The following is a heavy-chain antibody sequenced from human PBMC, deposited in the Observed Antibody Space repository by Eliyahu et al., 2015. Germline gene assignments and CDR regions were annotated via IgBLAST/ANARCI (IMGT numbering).Heavy chain of an antibody. J-gene: IGHJ3*02. CDR3: ARVSVGAFDI. CDR1: GFPFSSYW. D-gene: IGHD5/OR15-5a*01. Sequence: EVQLVESGGGLVQPGGXLRLXXSASGFPFSSYWMPWVRQAPGKGLVWVSRIXSDGSSTSYADSVKGRFTISRDNAKNTLYLQMNSLRAEDTAVYYCARVSVGAFDIWGQGTMVTVSS. V-gene: IGHV3-74*01. CDR2: IXSDGSST.